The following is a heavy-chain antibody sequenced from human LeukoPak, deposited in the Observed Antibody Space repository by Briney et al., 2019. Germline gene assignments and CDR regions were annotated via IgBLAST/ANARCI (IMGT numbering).Heavy chain of an antibody. CDR1: GGSISSGDYY. J-gene: IGHJ5*02. D-gene: IGHD4-17*01. Sequence: SQTLSLTCTVSGGSISSGDYYWSWIRQPPGKGLEWIGYIYYSGSTYYNPSLKSRVTISVDTSKNQFSLKLSSVTAADTAVYYCARDGFGDYEGWFDPWGQGTLVTVSS. CDR2: IYYSGST. CDR3: ARDGFGDYEGWFDP. V-gene: IGHV4-30-4*01.